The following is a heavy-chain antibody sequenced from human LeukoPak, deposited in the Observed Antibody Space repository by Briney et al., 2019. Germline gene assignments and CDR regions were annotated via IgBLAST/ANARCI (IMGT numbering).Heavy chain of an antibody. V-gene: IGHV1-2*06. CDR1: GYTFTGYY. CDR2: LNPNSGGT. D-gene: IGHD3-3*01. Sequence: ASVKVSCKASGYTFTGYYMHWVRQAPGQGREWMGRLNPNSGGTNYAQKFQGRVTMTRDTSISTAYMELSRLRSDDTAVYYCARDAEYYDFWSGYFYYYYMDVWGKGTTVTVSS. J-gene: IGHJ6*03. CDR3: ARDAEYYDFWSGYFYYYYMDV.